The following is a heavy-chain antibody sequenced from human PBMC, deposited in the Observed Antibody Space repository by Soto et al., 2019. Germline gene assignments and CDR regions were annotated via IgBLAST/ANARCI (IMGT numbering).Heavy chain of an antibody. V-gene: IGHV3-15*07. CDR1: GFAFNDAS. D-gene: IGHD1-26*01. J-gene: IGHJ4*02. CDR2: IQSKTDGGTT. Sequence: EIQLVESGGGLVKPGGSLRLSCAASGFAFNDASMNWVRQAPGKGLEWVGRIQSKTDGGTTDYAAPVKGRFTLSRDDSKNTLYLQMDSLKTDDIAVYYCTSLMGAFRDWGPGTLVTVSS. CDR3: TSLMGAFRD.